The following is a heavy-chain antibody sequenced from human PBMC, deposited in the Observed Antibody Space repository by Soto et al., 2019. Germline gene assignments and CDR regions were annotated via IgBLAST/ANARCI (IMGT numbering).Heavy chain of an antibody. J-gene: IGHJ2*01. CDR2: IYYSGST. D-gene: IGHD4-17*01. CDR1: GGSISSGGYY. CDR3: ARDQYGDNWYFDL. V-gene: IGHV4-31*03. Sequence: QVQLQESGPGLVKPSQTLSLTCSVSGGSISSGGYYWSWIRQHPGKGLEWIGYIYYSGSTYYNPALKSRVTISVDTSKNQFSLKLSSVTAADTAVYYCARDQYGDNWYFDLWGRGTLVTVSS.